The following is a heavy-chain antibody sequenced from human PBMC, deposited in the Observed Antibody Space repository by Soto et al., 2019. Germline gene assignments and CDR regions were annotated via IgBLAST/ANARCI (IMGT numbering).Heavy chain of an antibody. J-gene: IGHJ4*02. CDR2: TYSGGST. V-gene: IGHV3-53*01. Sequence: PGGSLRLSCAASGFSVSTYYMSWVRQAPGKGLEWVSLTYSGGSTDYADSVKGRFIISRDNFKSALYLQMNSLRPEDTAVYYCARSSYSGTYFIDSWGQGTLVTVSS. D-gene: IGHD1-26*01. CDR3: ARSSYSGTYFIDS. CDR1: GFSVSTYY.